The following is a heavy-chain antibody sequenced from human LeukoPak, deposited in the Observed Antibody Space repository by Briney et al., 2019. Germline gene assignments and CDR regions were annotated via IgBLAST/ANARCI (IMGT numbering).Heavy chain of an antibody. Sequence: AGGSLRLSCAASGFTFSSYAMSWVRQAPGKGLEWVSAISGSGGSTYYADSVKGRFTISRDNSKNTLYLQMNSLRAEDTAVYYCAKVGSSTVTNYFDYWGQGTLVTVSS. J-gene: IGHJ4*02. V-gene: IGHV3-23*01. CDR3: AKVGSSTVTNYFDY. CDR2: ISGSGGST. CDR1: GFTFSSYA. D-gene: IGHD4-17*01.